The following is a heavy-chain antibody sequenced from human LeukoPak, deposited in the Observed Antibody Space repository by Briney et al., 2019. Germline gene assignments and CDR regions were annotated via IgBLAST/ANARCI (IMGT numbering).Heavy chain of an antibody. CDR1: GFTFSRDW. Sequence: GGSLRLSCAASGFTFSRDWMHWVRQGPGKGLVWVSRMNSDGSTTNYADSVKGRFTISRDNAKNTLYLQMNSLRAGDTAVYYCVRALMGTSDHWGQGSLVTVSS. V-gene: IGHV3-74*01. J-gene: IGHJ4*02. CDR3: VRALMGTSDH. D-gene: IGHD7-27*01. CDR2: MNSDGSTT.